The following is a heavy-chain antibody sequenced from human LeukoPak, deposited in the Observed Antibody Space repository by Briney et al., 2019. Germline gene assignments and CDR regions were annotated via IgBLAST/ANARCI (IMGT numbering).Heavy chain of an antibody. CDR1: GDSVSSNSVV. CDR3: ARVVHDAFDI. CDR2: TYYRSKWYN. Sequence: SQTLSLTCAISGDSVSSNSVVWNWIRQSPSRGLEWLGRTYYRSKWYNDYAVSVKSRITINPDTSKDQFSLQLNSVTPEDTAVYYCARVVHDAFDIWGQGTMVTVSS. V-gene: IGHV6-1*01. J-gene: IGHJ3*02.